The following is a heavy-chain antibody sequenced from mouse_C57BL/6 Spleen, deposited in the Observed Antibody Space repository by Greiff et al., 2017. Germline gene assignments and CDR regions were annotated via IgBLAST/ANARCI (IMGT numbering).Heavy chain of an antibody. J-gene: IGHJ2*01. CDR1: GYTFTDYE. D-gene: IGHD1-1*01. V-gene: IGHV1-15*01. CDR3: TRAKDPVVARRGYYFDY. CDR2: IDPETGGT. Sequence: QVQLQQSGAELVRPGASVTLSCKASGYTFTDYEMHWVKQTPVHGLEWIGAIDPETGGTAYNQKFKGKAILTADKASSTAYMELRSLTSEDSAVYYYTRAKDPVVARRGYYFDYWGQGTTLTVSS.